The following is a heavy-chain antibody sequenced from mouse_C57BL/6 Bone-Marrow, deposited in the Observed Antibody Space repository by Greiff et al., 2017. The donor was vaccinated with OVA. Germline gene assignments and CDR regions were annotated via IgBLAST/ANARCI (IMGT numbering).Heavy chain of an antibody. Sequence: QVQLQQPGAELVKPGASVKMSCKASGYTFTSYWITWVTQRPGQGLEWIGDIYPGSGSTNYNEKFKSKATLTVDTSSSTAYMQLSSLTSEDSAVYYCARRSDSNDYDMDDWGQGTSVTVAS. D-gene: IGHD2-5*01. CDR2: IYPGSGST. J-gene: IGHJ4*01. CDR3: ARRSDSNDYDMDD. V-gene: IGHV1-55*01. CDR1: GYTFTSYW.